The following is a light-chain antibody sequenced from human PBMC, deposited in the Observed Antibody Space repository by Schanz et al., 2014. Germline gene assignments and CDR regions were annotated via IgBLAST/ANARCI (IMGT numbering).Light chain of an antibody. Sequence: EIVLTQSPGTLSLSPGERATLSCRASQSFSARPLAWYQQKPGQAPRLLIYGASSRATGIPDRFSGSGSGTDFSLTISRLEPEDFAVYYCQQYAGSPPWTFGQGTKVEVK. CDR3: QQYAGSPPWT. J-gene: IGKJ1*01. V-gene: IGKV3-20*01. CDR2: GAS. CDR1: QSFSARP.